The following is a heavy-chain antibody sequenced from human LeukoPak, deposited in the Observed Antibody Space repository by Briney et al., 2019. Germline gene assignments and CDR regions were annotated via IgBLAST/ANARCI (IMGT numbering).Heavy chain of an antibody. CDR1: GYSFTSCW. J-gene: IGHJ5*02. D-gene: IGHD3-10*01. Sequence: GESLKNSCKGSGYSFTSCWIGWVRQMPGKGLEWMGNIYPGDSDTRYSPSFQGQVTISADKSISTAYLQWSSLKASDTAMYYCARAAMVRGVIGWFDPWGQGTLVTASS. V-gene: IGHV5-51*01. CDR3: ARAAMVRGVIGWFDP. CDR2: IYPGDSDT.